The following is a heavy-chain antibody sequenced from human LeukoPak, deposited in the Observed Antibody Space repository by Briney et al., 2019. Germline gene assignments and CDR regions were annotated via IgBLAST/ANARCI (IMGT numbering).Heavy chain of an antibody. J-gene: IGHJ4*02. CDR2: ISAYNGNT. CDR3: ARSLNQYGSGSYYFGY. CDR1: GYTFTSYG. V-gene: IGHV1-18*01. D-gene: IGHD3-10*01. Sequence: ASVKVSCKASGYTFTSYGISWVRQAPGQGLEWMGWISAYNGNTHYAQKLQGRVTMTTDTSTSTAYMELRSLRSDDTAVYYCARSLNQYGSGSYYFGYWGQGTLVTVSS.